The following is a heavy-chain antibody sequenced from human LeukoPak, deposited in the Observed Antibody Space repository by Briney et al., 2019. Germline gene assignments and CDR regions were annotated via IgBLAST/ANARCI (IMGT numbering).Heavy chain of an antibody. V-gene: IGHV3-33*01. CDR1: GFSLSAYG. J-gene: IGHJ4*02. Sequence: GGSLRLSCAASGFSLSAYGVHWVRQAPGKGLEWVAVIWYDGTSKDYADSVKGRFTFSRDNSKNTLYLQMNSLTVEDTAVYYCARSQSSSLIDYWGQGTLVAVSS. D-gene: IGHD6-13*01. CDR3: ARSQSSSLIDY. CDR2: IWYDGTSK.